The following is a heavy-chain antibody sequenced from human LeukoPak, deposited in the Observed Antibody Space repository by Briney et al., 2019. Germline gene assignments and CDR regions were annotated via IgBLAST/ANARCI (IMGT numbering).Heavy chain of an antibody. CDR1: GFTVSINY. D-gene: IGHD3-10*01. CDR3: ASGSGSYRTPYYYMDV. Sequence: GGSLRLSCVASGFTVSINYMSWVRQAPEKGLEWVSVIYSGGSAYYADSVKGRFTISRDNSKNTLYLQMKSLRAEDTAVHYCASGSGSYRTPYYYMDVWGTGTTVTVSS. V-gene: IGHV3-53*01. J-gene: IGHJ6*03. CDR2: IYSGGSA.